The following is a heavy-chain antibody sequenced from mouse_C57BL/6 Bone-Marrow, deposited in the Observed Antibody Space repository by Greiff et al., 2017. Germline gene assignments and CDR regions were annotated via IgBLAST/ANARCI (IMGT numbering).Heavy chain of an antibody. CDR1: GYTFTSYW. J-gene: IGHJ3*01. D-gene: IGHD3-2*02. Sequence: QVQLQQPGAELVMPGASVKLSCKASGYTFTSYWMHWVKQRPGQGLEWIGEIDPSDSYTNYNQKFKGKSTLTVDKSSSTAYMQLSSLTSEDSAVYYCAIGSSGWAWFAYWGQGTLVTVSA. CDR3: AIGSSGWAWFAY. CDR2: IDPSDSYT. V-gene: IGHV1-69*01.